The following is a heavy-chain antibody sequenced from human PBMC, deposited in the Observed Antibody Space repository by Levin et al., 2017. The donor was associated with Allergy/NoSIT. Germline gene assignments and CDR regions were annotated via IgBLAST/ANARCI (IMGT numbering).Heavy chain of an antibody. CDR3: ATAWFGELNNWFDP. J-gene: IGHJ5*02. D-gene: IGHD3-10*01. CDR2: FDPEDGET. CDR1: GYTLTELS. Sequence: ASVKVSCKVSGYTLTELSMHWVRQAPGKGLEWMGGFDPEDGETIYAQKFQGRVTMTEDTSTDTAYMELSSLRSEDTAVYYCATAWFGELNNWFDPWGQGTLVTVSS. V-gene: IGHV1-24*01.